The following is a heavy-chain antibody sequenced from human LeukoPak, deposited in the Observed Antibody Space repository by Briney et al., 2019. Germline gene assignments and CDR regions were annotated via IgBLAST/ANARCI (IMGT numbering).Heavy chain of an antibody. V-gene: IGHV4-39*07. J-gene: IGHJ4*02. CDR1: GGSISSSTYY. CDR3: ARDQLLWFGEKGLDY. D-gene: IGHD3-10*01. Sequence: SETLSLTCTVSGGSISSSTYYWGWIRQPPGKGLEWIGSIYDSGTTYYSPSLSLKSRVTITVDTSKNQFSLKLSSVTAADSAVYFCARDQLLWFGEKGLDYWGQGTLVTVSS. CDR2: IYDSGTT.